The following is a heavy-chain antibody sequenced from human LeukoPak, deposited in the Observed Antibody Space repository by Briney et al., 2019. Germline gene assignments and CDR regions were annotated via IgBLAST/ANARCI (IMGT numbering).Heavy chain of an antibody. V-gene: IGHV4-61*02. D-gene: IGHD6-13*01. J-gene: IGHJ6*03. CDR1: GGSISSGSYY. CDR2: IYTSGST. CDR3: ARDPIHSSSWYGGYYYYYMDV. Sequence: PSQTLSLTCTVSGGSISSGSYYWSWIRQPAGKGLEWIGRIYTSGSTNYNPSLKSRVTISVDTSKNQFSLKLSSVTAADTAVYYCARDPIHSSSWYGGYYYYYMDVWGKGTTVTVSS.